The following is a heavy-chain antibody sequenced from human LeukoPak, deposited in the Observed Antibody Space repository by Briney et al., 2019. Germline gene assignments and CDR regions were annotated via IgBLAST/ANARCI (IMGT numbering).Heavy chain of an antibody. CDR3: ARYYYDSSGYPYYSDY. V-gene: IGHV3-53*01. D-gene: IGHD3-22*01. Sequence: GGSLRLSCAASGFTVSSNYMSWVRQAPGKGLEWVSVIYSGGSTYYADSVKGRFTISRDNSKNTVYLQMNSLRAEDTAVYYCARYYYDSSGYPYYSDYWGQGTLVTASS. CDR1: GFTVSSNY. J-gene: IGHJ4*02. CDR2: IYSGGST.